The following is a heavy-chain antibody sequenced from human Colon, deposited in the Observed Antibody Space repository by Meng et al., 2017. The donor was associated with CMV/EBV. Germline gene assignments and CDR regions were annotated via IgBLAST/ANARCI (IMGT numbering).Heavy chain of an antibody. D-gene: IGHD3-16*01. Sequence: GGSLRLSCAASGFTFSSYGMHWVRQTPGKGLEWVAFIRYDGSTIYYGDSVKGRLTISRDNSKNTLFLEMNSLRVEDTAVYYCAQSLDPVTPRDFYYGMDIWGQGTTVPSP. V-gene: IGHV3-30*02. J-gene: IGHJ6*02. CDR3: AQSLDPVTPRDFYYGMDI. CDR1: GFTFSSYG. CDR2: IRYDGSTI.